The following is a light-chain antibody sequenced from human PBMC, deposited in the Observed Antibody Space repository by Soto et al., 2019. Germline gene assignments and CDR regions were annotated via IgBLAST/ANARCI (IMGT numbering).Light chain of an antibody. CDR2: DAS. CDR1: QSISNW. J-gene: IGKJ1*01. CDR3: QQYYSYPGT. V-gene: IGKV1-5*01. Sequence: DIQMTQSPSTLSASVGDRVTITCRASQSISNWLAWYQQKPGKAPKLLIYDASSLESGGPSGFSGSGSGTEFTLTISSLQPDDFATYYCQQYYSYPGTFGQGTKVEIK.